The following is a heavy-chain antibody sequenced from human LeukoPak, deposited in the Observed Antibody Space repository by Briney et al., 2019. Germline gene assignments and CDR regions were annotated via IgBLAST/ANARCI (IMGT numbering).Heavy chain of an antibody. D-gene: IGHD2-2*01. Sequence: SQTLSLTCTVSGGSISSGSYYWSWIRQPAGKGLEWIGRIYTSGSTNYNPSLKSRVTISVDTSKNQFSLKLSSVTAADTAVYYCQAVVVPADPRDAFDIWGQGTMVTVSS. CDR1: GGSISSGSYY. CDR3: QAVVVPADPRDAFDI. CDR2: IYTSGST. J-gene: IGHJ3*02. V-gene: IGHV4-61*02.